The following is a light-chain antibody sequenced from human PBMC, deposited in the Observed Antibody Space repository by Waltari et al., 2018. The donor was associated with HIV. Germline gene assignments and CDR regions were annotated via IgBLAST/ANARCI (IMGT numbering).Light chain of an antibody. CDR2: EVS. CDR1: SSNVGSYNL. V-gene: IGLV2-23*02. CDR3: CSYTGSNPFLL. Sequence: QSALTQPASVSGSPGQSITISCTGTSSNVGSYNLVSWYQQHPGRAPTVMIYEVSKRPSGFSNRFSGSKSGNTASLTISGLQAEDEADYYCCSYTGSNPFLLFGGGTKLTVL. J-gene: IGLJ2*01.